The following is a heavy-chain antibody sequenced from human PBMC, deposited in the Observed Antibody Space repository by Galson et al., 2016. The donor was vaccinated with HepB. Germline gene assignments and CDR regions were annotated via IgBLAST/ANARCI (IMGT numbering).Heavy chain of an antibody. CDR2: IYKTGST. V-gene: IGHV4-59*01. D-gene: IGHD1-14*01. CDR1: GGSISSYF. Sequence: SETLSLTCNVSGGSISSYFWSWIRQTPGKELEWIGYIYKTGSTNYSPSLKSRVSISVDTSRNQFSLKVRSVTAADTAVYYCAIGVTGTPYFDFWGQGALVTVSS. J-gene: IGHJ4*02. CDR3: AIGVTGTPYFDF.